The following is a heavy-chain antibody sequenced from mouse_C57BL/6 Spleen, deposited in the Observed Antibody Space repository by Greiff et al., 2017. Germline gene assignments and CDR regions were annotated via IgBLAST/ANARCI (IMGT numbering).Heavy chain of an antibody. V-gene: IGHV1-54*01. Sequence: QVQLQQSGAELVRPGTSVKVSCKASGYAFTNYLIEWVKQRPGQGLEWIGVINPGSGGTNYNEKFKGKATVTADKSSSTAYMQLSSLTSEDSAVYFCARRITTVYFDYWGQGTTLTVSS. CDR1: GYAFTNYL. CDR2: INPGSGGT. CDR3: ARRITTVYFDY. D-gene: IGHD1-1*01. J-gene: IGHJ2*01.